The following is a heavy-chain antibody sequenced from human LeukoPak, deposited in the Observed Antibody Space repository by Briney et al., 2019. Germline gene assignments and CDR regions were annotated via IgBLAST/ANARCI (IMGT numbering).Heavy chain of an antibody. D-gene: IGHD4-17*01. J-gene: IGHJ4*02. CDR2: IYYSGST. V-gene: IGHV4-39*07. Sequence: PSGTLSLTCTVSGGSISSSSYYWGWIRPPPARRLGWIGSIYYSGSTYYNPSLKSRVTISVDTSKNQFSLKLSSVTAADTAVYYCARGYGDYRPFDYWGQGTLVTVSS. CDR1: GGSISSSSYY. CDR3: ARGYGDYRPFDY.